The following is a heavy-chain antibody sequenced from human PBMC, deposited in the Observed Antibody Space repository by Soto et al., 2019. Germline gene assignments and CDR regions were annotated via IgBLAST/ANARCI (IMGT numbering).Heavy chain of an antibody. D-gene: IGHD3-16*01. V-gene: IGHV4-61*01. Sequence: LATLSLTCTVSGRSISSGNYYWSWIRQPPGKGLEWIGYIYYSGSTNYNPSLKSRVTISVDTSKNQFSLKLSSVTAADTAVYYCARLNTRMLNDYWGQGTLVTVSS. J-gene: IGHJ4*02. CDR3: ARLNTRMLNDY. CDR2: IYYSGST. CDR1: GRSISSGNYY.